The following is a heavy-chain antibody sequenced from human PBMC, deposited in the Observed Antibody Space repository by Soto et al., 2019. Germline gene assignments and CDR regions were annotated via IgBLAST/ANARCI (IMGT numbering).Heavy chain of an antibody. J-gene: IGHJ4*02. D-gene: IGHD6-19*01. CDR1: GGSISSYY. V-gene: IGHV4-59*08. CDR3: ARRGSSGWYFDY. Sequence: QVQLQESGPGLVKPSETLSLTCTVSGGSISSYYWSWIRQPPGKGLEWIGYIYYRGSTNYNPSLKSRXXIXVXRSKNQFSLKLSSVTAADTAVYYCARRGSSGWYFDYWGQGTLVTVSS. CDR2: IYYRGST.